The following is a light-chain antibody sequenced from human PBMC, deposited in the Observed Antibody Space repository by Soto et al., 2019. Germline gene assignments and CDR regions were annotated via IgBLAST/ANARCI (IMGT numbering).Light chain of an antibody. CDR1: QSVLHSDGKTH. Sequence: DILLTQSPLSLSVTPGQPASISCSSSQSVLHSDGKTHLYWYLQRPGQSPHLLIYEVSRRFSGEADRFSGSGSGTDFTLTGSRVEAEDVGVYYCMQTKQLPVTFGQRTKVDIK. V-gene: IGKV2-29*02. CDR3: MQTKQLPVT. J-gene: IGKJ1*01. CDR2: EVS.